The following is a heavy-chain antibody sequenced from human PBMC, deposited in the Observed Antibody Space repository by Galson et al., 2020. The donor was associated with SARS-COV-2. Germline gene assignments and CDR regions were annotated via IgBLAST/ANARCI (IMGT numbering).Heavy chain of an antibody. D-gene: IGHD3-16*01. J-gene: IGHJ4*02. V-gene: IGHV3-48*02. CDR2: ISSSSSTI. CDR3: ASTTIELGGPESGDY. CDR1: GFTFSSYS. Sequence: GGSLRLSCAASGFTFSSYSMNWVRQAPGKGLEWVSYISSSSSTIYYADSVKGRFTISRDNTKNSLYLQMNSLRDEDTAVYYCASTTIELGGPESGDYWGQGTLVTVSS.